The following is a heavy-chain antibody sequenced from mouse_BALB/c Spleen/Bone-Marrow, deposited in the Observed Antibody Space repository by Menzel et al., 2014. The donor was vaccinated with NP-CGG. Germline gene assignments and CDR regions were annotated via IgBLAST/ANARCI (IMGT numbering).Heavy chain of an antibody. CDR2: IRSKSNNYAT. CDR3: VRRESDNYGGFAS. D-gene: IGHD1-1*01. V-gene: IGHV10-1*02. J-gene: IGHJ3*01. CDR1: GFTFKTYA. Sequence: DVQLVESDGGLVQPKGSLKLSCAASGFTFKTYAMNWVRQAPGKGLEWVARIRSKSNNYATYYVDSVKNRFTISRDDSQNMLYLRMNNLKTEDTAMYYCVRRESDNYGGFASWGQGTLVTVSA.